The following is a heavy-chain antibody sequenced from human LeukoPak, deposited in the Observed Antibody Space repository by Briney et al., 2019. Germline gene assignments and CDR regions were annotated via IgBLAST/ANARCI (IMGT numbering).Heavy chain of an antibody. CDR3: AKDGLYCSDGTCQRGYFDY. J-gene: IGHJ4*02. CDR2: ITGSAGRI. V-gene: IGHV3-23*01. Sequence: PGGSLRLSCAASGFTFSSYGMSWVRQAPGKGLEWVSAITGSAGRIYYADSVKGRFTISRDNSKNTLYLQMNSLISEDTAVYYCAKDGLYCSDGTCQRGYFDYWGQGILVTVSS. CDR1: GFTFSSYG. D-gene: IGHD2-15*01.